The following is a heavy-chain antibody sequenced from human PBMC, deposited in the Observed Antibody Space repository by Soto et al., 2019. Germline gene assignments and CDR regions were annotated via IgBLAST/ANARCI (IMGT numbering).Heavy chain of an antibody. CDR2: ISGSGGST. J-gene: IGHJ1*01. D-gene: IGHD2-15*01. V-gene: IGHV3-23*01. CDR1: GFTFSSYA. CDR3: ANDVLVVSSSYFQH. Sequence: GGSLRLSCAASGFTFSSYAMSWVRQAPGKGLEWVSAISGSGGSTYYADSVKGRFTISRDNSKNTLYLQMNSLRAEDTAVYYCANDVLVVSSSYFQHWGQGTLVTVSS.